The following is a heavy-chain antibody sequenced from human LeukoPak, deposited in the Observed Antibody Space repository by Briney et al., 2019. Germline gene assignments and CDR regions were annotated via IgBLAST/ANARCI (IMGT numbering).Heavy chain of an antibody. CDR2: IYYSGST. CDR1: GFTFSSYS. CDR3: ARHDPIVGTPDAFDI. J-gene: IGHJ3*02. V-gene: IGHV4-59*08. D-gene: IGHD1-26*01. Sequence: PGGSLRLSCAASGFTFSSYSMNWVRQAPGKGLEWIAYIYYSGSTDYNPSLKSRVTISLDTSKNQFSLKLSSVTAADTAVYYCARHDPIVGTPDAFDIWGQGTMVTVSS.